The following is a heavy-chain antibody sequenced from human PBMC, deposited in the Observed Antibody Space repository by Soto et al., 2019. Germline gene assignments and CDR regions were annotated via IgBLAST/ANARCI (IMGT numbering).Heavy chain of an antibody. CDR3: ARDGGGVVVPAADWYFDL. CDR2: IIPILGIA. V-gene: IGHV1-69*08. J-gene: IGHJ2*01. Sequence: QVQLVQSGAEVKKPGSSVKVSCKASGGTFSSYTISWVRQAPGQGLEWMGRIIPILGIANYAQKFQGRVTITADKSTSTGYMELRSLRSEDTAVYYCARDGGGVVVPAADWYFDLWGRGTLVTVSS. D-gene: IGHD2-2*01. CDR1: GGTFSSYT.